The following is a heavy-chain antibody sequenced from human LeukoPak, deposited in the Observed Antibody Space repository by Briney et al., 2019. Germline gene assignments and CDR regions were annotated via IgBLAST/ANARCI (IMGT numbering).Heavy chain of an antibody. Sequence: SETLSLTCAVYGGSFSGYYWSWIRQPPGKGLEWIGYIYYSGSTNYNPSLKSRVTISVDTSKNQFSLKLSSVTAADTAVYYCASNIVATEGAFDYWGQGTLVTVSS. CDR1: GGSFSGYY. D-gene: IGHD5-12*01. CDR3: ASNIVATEGAFDY. CDR2: IYYSGST. V-gene: IGHV4-59*01. J-gene: IGHJ4*02.